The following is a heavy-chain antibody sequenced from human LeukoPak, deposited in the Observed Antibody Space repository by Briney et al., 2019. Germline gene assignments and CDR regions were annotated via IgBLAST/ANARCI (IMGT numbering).Heavy chain of an antibody. J-gene: IGHJ4*02. Sequence: PGGSLRLSCAASGFTFSSYGMSWVGQAPGKGLEWVSAISGSGGSTYYADSVKGRFTISRDNSKNTLYLQMNSLRAEDTAVYYCARAGVLTGYYRSYWGQGTLVTVSS. V-gene: IGHV3-23*01. CDR2: ISGSGGST. D-gene: IGHD3-9*01. CDR1: GFTFSSYG. CDR3: ARAGVLTGYYRSY.